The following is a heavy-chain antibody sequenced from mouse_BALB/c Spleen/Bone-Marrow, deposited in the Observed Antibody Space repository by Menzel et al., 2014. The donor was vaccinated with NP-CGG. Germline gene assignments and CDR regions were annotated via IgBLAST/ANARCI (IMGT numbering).Heavy chain of an antibody. J-gene: IGHJ2*01. Sequence: DVKLQESGGGLVQPGGSLKLSCAASGFTFSSYTMSWVRQTPEKRLEWVAYISNGGGSTYYPDTVKGRFTISRDNAKNTLYLQMSSLKSEDTAMYYCARLITTYFDYWGQGTTLAVSS. CDR1: GFTFSSYT. D-gene: IGHD1-1*01. CDR3: ARLITTYFDY. V-gene: IGHV5-12-2*01. CDR2: ISNGGGST.